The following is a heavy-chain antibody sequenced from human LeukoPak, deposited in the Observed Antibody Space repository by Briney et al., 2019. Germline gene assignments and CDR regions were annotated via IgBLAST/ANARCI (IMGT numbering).Heavy chain of an antibody. Sequence: GGSLRLSCAASGFTFSSYWMSWVRQAPGKGLEWVANIKQDESEKYYVDSVKGRFTISRDNAKNSLYLQMNSLGAEDTAVYYCARDQVYAFWSGRFDYYYYYMDVWGKGTTVTVSS. V-gene: IGHV3-7*01. CDR3: ARDQVYAFWSGRFDYYYYYMDV. D-gene: IGHD3-3*01. CDR2: IKQDESEK. CDR1: GFTFSSYW. J-gene: IGHJ6*03.